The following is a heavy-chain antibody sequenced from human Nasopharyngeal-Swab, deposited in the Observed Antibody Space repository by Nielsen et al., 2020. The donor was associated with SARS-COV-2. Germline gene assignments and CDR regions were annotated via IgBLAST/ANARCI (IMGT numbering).Heavy chain of an antibody. D-gene: IGHD3-10*01. V-gene: IGHV5-51*01. CDR2: IYPGDSDT. CDR1: GSRFSTYW. CDR3: AIDYGSGTYGLDV. J-gene: IGHJ6*02. Sequence: GESLKISYKGSGSRFSTYWINWVRQMPGKGLEWMGIIYPGDSDTRYSPSFQGQVSISVDKSITTAYLQWNSLKASDTATYFCAIDYGSGTYGLDVWGQGTRVTVSS.